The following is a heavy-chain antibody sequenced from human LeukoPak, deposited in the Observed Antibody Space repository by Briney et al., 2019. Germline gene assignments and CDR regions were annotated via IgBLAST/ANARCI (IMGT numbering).Heavy chain of an antibody. Sequence: PGGSLRLSCAVSGFTFSSYSMNWVRQAPGKGLEWVSYISSSSSTIYYADSVKGRFTISRDNAKNSLYLQMNSLRAEDTAVYYCARELSTIFGVVTEDYWGQGTLVTVSS. D-gene: IGHD3-3*01. J-gene: IGHJ4*02. CDR1: GFTFSSYS. V-gene: IGHV3-48*01. CDR2: ISSSSSTI. CDR3: ARELSTIFGVVTEDY.